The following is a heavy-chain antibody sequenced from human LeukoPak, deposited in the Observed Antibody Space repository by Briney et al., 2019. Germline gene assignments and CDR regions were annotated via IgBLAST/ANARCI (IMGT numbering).Heavy chain of an antibody. D-gene: IGHD4-23*01. CDR3: ARDIDYGGPLDY. J-gene: IGHJ4*02. CDR2: IYSGGST. Sequence: GGSLRLSCAASGLTVSSNYMSWVRQAPGKGLECVSVIYSGGSTYYADSVKGRFTISRDNSGNTLYLQMNSLRAEDTAVYYCARDIDYGGPLDYWGQGTLVTVSS. CDR1: GLTVSSNY. V-gene: IGHV3-53*01.